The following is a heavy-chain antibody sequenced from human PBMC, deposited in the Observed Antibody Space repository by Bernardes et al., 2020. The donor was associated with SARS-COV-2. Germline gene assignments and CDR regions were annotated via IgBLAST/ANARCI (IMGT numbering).Heavy chain of an antibody. Sequence: GGSLRLSCAASGFTFSRSAMHWVRQAPGKGLEWVAIISYEGRTEYNADSVKGRFTISRDNSKNSIFLQMSSLRTEDTAVYYCARETDESTSSYFDYWGQGTLVTVSS. J-gene: IGHJ4*02. CDR2: ISYEGRTE. CDR3: ARETDESTSSYFDY. D-gene: IGHD6-6*01. V-gene: IGHV3-30*19. CDR1: GFTFSRSA.